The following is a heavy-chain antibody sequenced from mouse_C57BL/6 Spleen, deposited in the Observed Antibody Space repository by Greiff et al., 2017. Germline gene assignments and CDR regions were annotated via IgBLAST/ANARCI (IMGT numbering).Heavy chain of an antibody. CDR2: IYPGNSDT. V-gene: IGHV1-5*01. CDR3: TSTVVASDY. CDR1: GYTFTSYW. J-gene: IGHJ2*01. D-gene: IGHD1-1*01. Sequence: VQLKESGTVLARPGASVKMSCKTSGYTFTSYWMHWVKQRPGQGLEWIGAIYPGNSDTSYNQKFKGKATLTAVTSASTAYIELSSLTNEDSAVYYCTSTVVASDYWGQGTTLTVSS.